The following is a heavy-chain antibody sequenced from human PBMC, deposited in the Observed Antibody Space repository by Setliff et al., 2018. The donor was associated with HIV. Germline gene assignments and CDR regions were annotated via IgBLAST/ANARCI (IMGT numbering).Heavy chain of an antibody. Sequence: SETLSLTCTVSGGSISSYYWSWIRQPPGKGLEWIGYIYYSGSTNYNPSLKSRVTISVVTSKNQFSLKLGSVTAADTAVYYCARDDARDYFDYWGQGTLVTVSS. CDR1: GGSISSYY. J-gene: IGHJ4*02. CDR3: ARDDARDYFDY. V-gene: IGHV4-59*01. CDR2: IYYSGST.